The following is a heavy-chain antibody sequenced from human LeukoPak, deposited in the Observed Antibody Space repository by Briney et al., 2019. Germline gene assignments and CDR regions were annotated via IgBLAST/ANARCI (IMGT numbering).Heavy chain of an antibody. CDR2: IYYSGNT. J-gene: IGHJ4*02. CDR1: GGSISSSSYY. D-gene: IGHD3-10*01. CDR3: ARLMGRGGTAYFDY. V-gene: IGHV4-39*01. Sequence: SETLSLTCTVSGGSISSSSYYWGWIRQPPGKGLEWIGSIYYSGNTYYNPSLKSRVTISVDTSKNQSSLKLSSVTAADTAVYYCARLMGRGGTAYFDYWGQGTLVTVSS.